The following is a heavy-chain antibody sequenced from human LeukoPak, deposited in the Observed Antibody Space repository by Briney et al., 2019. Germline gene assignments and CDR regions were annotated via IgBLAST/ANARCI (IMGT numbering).Heavy chain of an antibody. CDR3: VRETQAGITDFDD. J-gene: IGHJ5*01. Sequence: GGSLRLSCAASGFTFSRHWMTWVRRAPGKGREWVDNIKEDGSEQYYPESAKGRFIISRDNANNILYLHLNTLRAEDTAVYYCVRETQAGITDFDDWGQGTLVT. D-gene: IGHD1-14*01. CDR2: IKEDGSEQ. V-gene: IGHV3-7*01. CDR1: GFTFSRHW.